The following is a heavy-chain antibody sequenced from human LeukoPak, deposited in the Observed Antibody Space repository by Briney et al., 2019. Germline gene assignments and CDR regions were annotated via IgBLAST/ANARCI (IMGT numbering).Heavy chain of an antibody. CDR1: GGTFSSYA. D-gene: IGHD2-2*02. CDR3: ARGLYGSKSFDY. V-gene: IGHV1-69*01. Sequence: SVKVSCKASGGTFSSYAISWVRPAPGQGLEWMGGIIPIFGTANYAQKFQGRVTITADESTSTAYMELSSLRSEDTAVYYCARGLYGSKSFDYWGQGTLVTVSS. CDR2: IIPIFGTA. J-gene: IGHJ4*02.